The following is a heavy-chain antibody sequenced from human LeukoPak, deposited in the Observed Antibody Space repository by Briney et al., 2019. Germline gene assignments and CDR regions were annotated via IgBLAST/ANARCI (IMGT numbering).Heavy chain of an antibody. D-gene: IGHD3-3*01. Sequence: ASVKVSCKASGYTFTSYAMHWVRRAPGQRLEWMGWINAGNGNTKYSQKFQGRVTITSDTSASTAYMELSSLRSEDTAVYYCARDLTSYYDFWSGYSGFDYWGQGTLVTVSS. CDR1: GYTFTSYA. J-gene: IGHJ4*02. CDR3: ARDLTSYYDFWSGYSGFDY. V-gene: IGHV1-3*01. CDR2: INAGNGNT.